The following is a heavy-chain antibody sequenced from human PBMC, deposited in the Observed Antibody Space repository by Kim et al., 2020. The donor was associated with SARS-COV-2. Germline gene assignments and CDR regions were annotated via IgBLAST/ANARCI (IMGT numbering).Heavy chain of an antibody. CDR1: GGSISSYY. Sequence: SETLSLTCTVSGGSISSYYWSWIRQPPGKGLEWIGYIYYSGSTNYNPSLKSRVTISVDTSKNQFSLKLSSVTAADTAVYYCARGRRGYSYGFAIYYFDYWGQGTLVTVSS. V-gene: IGHV4-59*01. CDR3: ARGRRGYSYGFAIYYFDY. D-gene: IGHD5-18*01. CDR2: IYYSGST. J-gene: IGHJ4*02.